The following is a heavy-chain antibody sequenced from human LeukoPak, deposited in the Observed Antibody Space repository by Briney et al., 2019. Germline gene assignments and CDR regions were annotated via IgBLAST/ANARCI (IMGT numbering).Heavy chain of an antibody. J-gene: IGHJ4*02. Sequence: GGSLRLSCAAPGFTFSSYGMHWVRQAPGKGLEWVAFIRYDGSNKYYADSVKGRFTISRDNSKNTLYLQMNSLRAEDTAVYYCAKDRRSGSYMGDFDYWGQGTLVTVSS. CDR3: AKDRRSGSYMGDFDY. V-gene: IGHV3-30*02. D-gene: IGHD1-26*01. CDR2: IRYDGSNK. CDR1: GFTFSSYG.